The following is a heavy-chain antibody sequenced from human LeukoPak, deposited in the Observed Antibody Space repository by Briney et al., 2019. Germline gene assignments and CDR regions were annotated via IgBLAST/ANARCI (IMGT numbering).Heavy chain of an antibody. D-gene: IGHD6-13*01. V-gene: IGHV1-2*02. CDR1: GYTFGAYY. CDR2: IRPNSGGT. Sequence: ASVKVSCKASGYTFGAYYMYWVRQAPGQGLEWMGWIRPNSGGTNYTQKFQGRVTMTRDTSISTAYMELSRLRSDDTAVYYCARDAIAAAGTQLPYYYYYMDVWGKGTTVTIS. CDR3: ARDAIAAAGTQLPYYYYYMDV. J-gene: IGHJ6*03.